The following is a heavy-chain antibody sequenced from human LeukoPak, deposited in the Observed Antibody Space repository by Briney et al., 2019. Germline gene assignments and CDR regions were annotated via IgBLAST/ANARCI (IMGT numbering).Heavy chain of an antibody. CDR1: GGSFSGYY. Sequence: SETMSLTCAVYGGSFSGYYWSWIRQPPGKGLEWIGEINHSGSTNYNPSLKSRVTISLDTSKNQFSLNLSSVTAADTAVYYCARSHITIPNWFDPWGQGTLVTVSS. D-gene: IGHD3-10*01. V-gene: IGHV4-34*01. CDR2: INHSGST. CDR3: ARSHITIPNWFDP. J-gene: IGHJ5*02.